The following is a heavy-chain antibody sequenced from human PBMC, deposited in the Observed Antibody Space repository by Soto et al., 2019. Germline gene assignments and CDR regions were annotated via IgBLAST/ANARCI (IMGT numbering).Heavy chain of an antibody. Sequence: SETLSLTCAVYGWSFSGYCWSWIRQPPGKGLEWIGEINHSGSTNYNPSLKSRVTISVDTSKNQFSLKLSSVTAADTAVYYCARDKSMVRGVKYYYYGMDVWGQGTTVTVSS. CDR1: GWSFSGYC. V-gene: IGHV4-34*01. CDR2: INHSGST. D-gene: IGHD3-10*01. CDR3: ARDKSMVRGVKYYYYGMDV. J-gene: IGHJ6*02.